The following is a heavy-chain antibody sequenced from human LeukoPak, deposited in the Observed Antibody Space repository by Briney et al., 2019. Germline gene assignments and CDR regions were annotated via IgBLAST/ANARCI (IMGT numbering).Heavy chain of an antibody. CDR2: ISGSGEST. J-gene: IGHJ4*02. CDR1: GFSFSSFA. V-gene: IGHV3-23*01. Sequence: GGSLRLSCAASGFSFSSFAMSWVRQAPGKGLEWVSAISGSGESTYYEDSVKGRFTISRDNSKNTVDVQMNSLRAEDTAVYYCAKAEQWEAYWGQGTLVTVSS. D-gene: IGHD1-26*01. CDR3: AKAEQWEAY.